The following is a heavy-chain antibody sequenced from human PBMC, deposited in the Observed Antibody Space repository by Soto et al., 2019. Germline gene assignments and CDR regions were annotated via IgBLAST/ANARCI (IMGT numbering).Heavy chain of an antibody. V-gene: IGHV1-2*04. CDR3: ARGIVVVPAATKANWLDP. D-gene: IGHD2-2*01. CDR1: GYTFTGYY. CDR2: INPNSGGT. Sequence: ASVKVSCKASGYTFTGYYMHWVRQAPGQGLEWMGWINPNSGGTNYAQKFQGWVTMTRDTSISTAYMELSRLRSDDTAVYYCARGIVVVPAATKANWLDPWGQGTLVTVSS. J-gene: IGHJ5*02.